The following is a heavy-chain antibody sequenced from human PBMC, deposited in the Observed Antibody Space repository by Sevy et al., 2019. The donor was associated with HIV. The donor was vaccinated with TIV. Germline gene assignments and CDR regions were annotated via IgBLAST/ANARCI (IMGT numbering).Heavy chain of an antibody. Sequence: SETLSLTCAVSGDSISNNNWWSWVRQPPGKGLEWIGEVYHTGNTKYNPSLKSRVTISLDKSRNQFSLNLSSVTAADTAVYYCARDPGSCSGGVCSYYFDFWGQGTLVTVSS. CDR3: ARDPGSCSGGVCSYYFDF. V-gene: IGHV4-4*02. J-gene: IGHJ4*02. CDR1: GDSISNNNW. CDR2: VYHTGNT. D-gene: IGHD2-8*02.